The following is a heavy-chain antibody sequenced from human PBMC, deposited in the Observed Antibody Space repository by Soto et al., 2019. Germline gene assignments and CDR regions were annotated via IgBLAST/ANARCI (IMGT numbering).Heavy chain of an antibody. Sequence: QVQVAQSGAEVKKPGASVTVSCKTSGYTFSDYYMHWVRQAPGQGLEWMGWVNPNSGNTDYAQKLRSRVTITRDTSITTSYAELPGLRSDNTAIDYCPRERRGYTNWFDPWGQGPLVTFAS. V-gene: IGHV1-2*02. CDR3: PRERRGYTNWFDP. CDR2: VNPNSGNT. J-gene: IGHJ5*02. D-gene: IGHD3-3*01. CDR1: GYTFSDYY.